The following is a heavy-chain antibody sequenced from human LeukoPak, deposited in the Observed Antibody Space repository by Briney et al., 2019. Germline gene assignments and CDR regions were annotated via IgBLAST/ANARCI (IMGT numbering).Heavy chain of an antibody. J-gene: IGHJ5*02. V-gene: IGHV3-21*01. D-gene: IGHD6-13*01. CDR1: GFTFSSYS. CDR2: ISSSSSYI. CDR3: ARDWRIAAAGS. Sequence: KSGGSLRLSCAASGFTFSSYSMNWVRQAPGKGLEWVSSISSSSSYICYADSVKGRFTISRDNAKNSLYLQMNSLRAEDTAVYYCARDWRIAAAGSWGQGTLVTVSS.